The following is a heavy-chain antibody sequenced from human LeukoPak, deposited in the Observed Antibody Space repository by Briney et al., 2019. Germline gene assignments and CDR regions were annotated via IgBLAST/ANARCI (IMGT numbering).Heavy chain of an antibody. CDR1: GYTFTSYG. CDR3: ARDRSPYCSSTSCYNDWFDP. Sequence: AASVKVSCKASGYTFTSYGISWVRQAPGQGLEWMGWISAYNGNTNYAQKLQGRVTMTTDTSTSTAYMELRSLRTDDTAVYFCARDRSPYCSSTSCYNDWFDPWGQGTLVTVSS. CDR2: ISAYNGNT. J-gene: IGHJ5*02. V-gene: IGHV1-18*01. D-gene: IGHD2-2*02.